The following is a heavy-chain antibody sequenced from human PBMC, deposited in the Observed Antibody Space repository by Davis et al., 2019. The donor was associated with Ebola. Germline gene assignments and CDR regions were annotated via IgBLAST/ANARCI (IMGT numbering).Heavy chain of an antibody. CDR1: GYTFSSSA. V-gene: IGHV1-69*06. CDR3: ASQYGPLDY. Sequence: SVKVSCKASGYTFSSSAISWVRQAPGQGLEWMGGIIPLFGTAHSVQNFQGRVTITADKSTSTAYMELSSLRSEDTAVYYCASQYGPLDYWGQGTLVTVSS. J-gene: IGHJ4*02. CDR2: IIPLFGTA. D-gene: IGHD4-17*01.